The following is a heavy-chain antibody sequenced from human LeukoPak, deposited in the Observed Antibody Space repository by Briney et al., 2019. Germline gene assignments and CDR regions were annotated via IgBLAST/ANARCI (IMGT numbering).Heavy chain of an antibody. V-gene: IGHV3-48*01. CDR1: GFNYSSYT. CDR2: ISASRDIT. CDR3: ARGRARTLFDY. Sequence: GGSLRLSCAASGFNYSSYTMNWLRPAPGMGLEWLSYISASRDITYYADSVKGRFTISRDNAKNSLYLQMNSLRAEDTAVYYCARGRARTLFDYWGQGTLVTVSS. D-gene: IGHD1-14*01. J-gene: IGHJ4*02.